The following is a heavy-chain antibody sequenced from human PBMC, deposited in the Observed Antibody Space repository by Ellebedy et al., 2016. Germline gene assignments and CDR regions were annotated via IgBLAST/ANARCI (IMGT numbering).Heavy chain of an antibody. CDR2: IYYSGST. CDR1: GGSINSDNW. Sequence: SETLSLTXDVSGGSINSDNWWTWVRPPPGKGLEWIGSIYYSGSTYYNPSLKSRVTISVDTSKNQFSLKLSSVTAADTAVYYCAREYSGELADWFDPWGQGTLVTVSS. CDR3: AREYSGELADWFDP. J-gene: IGHJ5*02. D-gene: IGHD1-26*01. V-gene: IGHV4-4*02.